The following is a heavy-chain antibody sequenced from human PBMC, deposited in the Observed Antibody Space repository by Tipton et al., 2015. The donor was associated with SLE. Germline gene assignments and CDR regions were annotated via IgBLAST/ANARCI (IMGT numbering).Heavy chain of an antibody. CDR1: GGSISSGDYY. V-gene: IGHV4-61*02. J-gene: IGHJ4*02. Sequence: TLSLTCNVSGGSISSGDYYWSWIRQSAGKGLEWIGRIYSIGSTYYNPSLQSRVSMSVDTSKNQFSLKLRSMTAADTAVYYCARDGDGSDYWGQGTLVSVSS. CDR2: IYSIGST. D-gene: IGHD3-10*01. CDR3: ARDGDGSDY.